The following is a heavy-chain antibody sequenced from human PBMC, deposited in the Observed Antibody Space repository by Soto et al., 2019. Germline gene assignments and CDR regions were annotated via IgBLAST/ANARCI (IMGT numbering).Heavy chain of an antibody. CDR3: ARDGYSTSSDWPWLEP. D-gene: IGHD6-6*01. V-gene: IGHV3-48*02. J-gene: IGHJ5*02. Sequence: EAHLVESGGGLVLPGGSLRLSCEASGFTFSVYTMTWVRQAPGKGLEWISDINDSGRTLRYADSVKGRFTISRDNAKNSLYLEITSLRDEDTGVYYCARDGYSTSSDWPWLEPWGQGTQVNVSS. CDR1: GFTFSVYT. CDR2: INDSGRTL.